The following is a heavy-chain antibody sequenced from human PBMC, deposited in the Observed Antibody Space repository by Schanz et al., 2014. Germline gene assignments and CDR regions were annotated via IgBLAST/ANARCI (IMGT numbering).Heavy chain of an antibody. J-gene: IGHJ4*02. CDR1: GYIFINSG. D-gene: IGHD3-9*01. Sequence: QIQLVQSGPEVKKPGATVKVSCKASGYIFINSGISWVRQAPGQGLEWMGWISVYNHNKEYDQKFQGRVTMTTDTSTSSAYMELRNLRSDDTAVYDCARDAADFYDILTEEDYWGQGTLVTVSS. CDR2: ISVYNHNK. V-gene: IGHV1-18*01. CDR3: ARDAADFYDILTEEDY.